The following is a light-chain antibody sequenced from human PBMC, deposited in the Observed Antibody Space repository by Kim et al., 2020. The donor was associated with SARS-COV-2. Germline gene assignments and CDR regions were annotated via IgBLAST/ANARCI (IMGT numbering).Light chain of an antibody. J-gene: IGKJ1*01. CDR3: MQGTPWPPT. Sequence: PASISCRSSQSLVYSDGNTYVTWFHQRPGQSPRRLVYKVSSRDSGVPDRFSGSGSCTDFTLKISSVEAEDVGIYYCMQGTPWPPTFGQGTKVDIK. CDR2: KVS. V-gene: IGKV2-30*01. CDR1: QSLVYSDGNTY.